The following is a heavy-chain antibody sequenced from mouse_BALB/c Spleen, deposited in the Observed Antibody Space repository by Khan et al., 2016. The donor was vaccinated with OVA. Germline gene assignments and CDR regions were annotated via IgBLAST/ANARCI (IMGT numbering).Heavy chain of an antibody. CDR2: IWGGGGT. CDR1: GFSLSSYN. V-gene: IGHV2-6-4*01. Sequence: QVQLKESGPGLVAPSQSLSITCTVSGFSLSSYNIHWVRQPPGKGLEWLGMIWGGGGTDYNSTLKSRLSISKDNSKSQVFLKMNSLQTDDAAMDYCARAYYRYDGYYAMDYWGQGTSVTVSS. CDR3: ARAYYRYDGYYAMDY. J-gene: IGHJ4*01. D-gene: IGHD2-14*01.